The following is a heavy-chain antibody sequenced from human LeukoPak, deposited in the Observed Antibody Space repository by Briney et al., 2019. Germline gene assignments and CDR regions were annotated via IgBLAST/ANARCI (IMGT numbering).Heavy chain of an antibody. V-gene: IGHV3-23*03. D-gene: IGHD2-15*01. CDR1: GFSFSSYE. Sequence: GGSLRLSCAASGFSFSSYEMNWVRQAPGKGLEWVSSIEGDGSGTYYADSVRGRFIVSRDNSKNTLFLQMNRLRAEDAAVYYCAKDSVSQNGIFDPFDVWGLGTLVTVSS. CDR3: AKDSVSQNGIFDPFDV. CDR2: IEGDGSGT. J-gene: IGHJ3*01.